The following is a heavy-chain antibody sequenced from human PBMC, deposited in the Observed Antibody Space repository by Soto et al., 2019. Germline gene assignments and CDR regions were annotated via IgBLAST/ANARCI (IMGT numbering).Heavy chain of an antibody. V-gene: IGHV4-30-2*05. D-gene: IGHD3-10*01. Sequence: SETLSLTCAVSGGSISSGGYSWSWIRQPPGKGLECIGYIYHSGSTYYNPSLKSRVTISVDTSKNQFSLKLSSVTAADTAVYYCARVGGFGATTIDYWGQGTLVTVSS. CDR2: IYHSGST. J-gene: IGHJ4*02. CDR1: GGSISSGGYS. CDR3: ARVGGFGATTIDY.